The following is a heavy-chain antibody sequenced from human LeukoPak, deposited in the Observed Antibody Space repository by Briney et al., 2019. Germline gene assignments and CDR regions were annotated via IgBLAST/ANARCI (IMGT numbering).Heavy chain of an antibody. CDR3: ARATLSEIIAAEAFFDY. V-gene: IGHV3-74*01. J-gene: IGHJ4*02. D-gene: IGHD6-13*01. CDR1: GFTFSTYW. Sequence: GSLRLSCAASGFTFSTYWMQWVRQGPGKGLVWVSRINRDGNPTTYADSVKGRFTISRDSAKNSLYLQMNSLRAEDTAVYYCARATLSEIIAAEAFFDYWGQGTLVTVSS. CDR2: INRDGNPT.